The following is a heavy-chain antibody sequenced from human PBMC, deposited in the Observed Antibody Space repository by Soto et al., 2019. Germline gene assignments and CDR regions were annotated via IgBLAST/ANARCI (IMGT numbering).Heavy chain of an antibody. V-gene: IGHV3-23*01. Sequence: GGSLSLSCAASGVTFSDYAMSWVRQSPGMGLEWVSAISGAGGTIYYADSVEGRFTISRDNSRNTLFLQLNSLRVEDTAVYYCLQGDSDSARFDHRAQGTLVTVSS. J-gene: IGHJ4*02. CDR2: ISGAGGTI. CDR3: LQGDSDSARFDH. CDR1: GVTFSDYA. D-gene: IGHD3-22*01.